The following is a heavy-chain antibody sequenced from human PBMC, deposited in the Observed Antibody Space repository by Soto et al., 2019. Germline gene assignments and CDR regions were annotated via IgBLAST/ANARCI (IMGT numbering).Heavy chain of an antibody. Sequence: GASVKVSCKASGYIFTSYGISCVRQAPGQGLEWMGRINTYNGDTKYAQRSQGRLTMTTDTSTRTAYMELRSLRSDDTAVYYCARDCSAINCYSGLDVWGQGTTVTVSS. J-gene: IGHJ6*02. CDR1: GYIFTSYG. CDR2: INTYNGDT. V-gene: IGHV1-18*01. D-gene: IGHD2-21*01. CDR3: ARDCSAINCYSGLDV.